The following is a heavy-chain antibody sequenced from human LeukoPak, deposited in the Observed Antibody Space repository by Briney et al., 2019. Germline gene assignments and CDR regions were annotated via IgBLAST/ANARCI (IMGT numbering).Heavy chain of an antibody. V-gene: IGHV3-23*01. CDR2: MSGSGGTT. D-gene: IGHD2-15*01. Sequence: PGGSLRLSCAASGSTFSSYAMSWVRQAPGKGLEWVSTMSGSGGTTYYADSVKGRFTISRDNSKNTLYLQMNSLRAEDTAVYYCAKAPRVAADFDYWGQGTLVTVSS. J-gene: IGHJ4*02. CDR3: AKAPRVAADFDY. CDR1: GSTFSSYA.